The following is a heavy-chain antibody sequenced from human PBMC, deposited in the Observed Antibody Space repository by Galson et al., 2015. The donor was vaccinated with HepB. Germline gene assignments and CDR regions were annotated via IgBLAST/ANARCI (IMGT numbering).Heavy chain of an antibody. D-gene: IGHD5-24*01. CDR3: ARLTMAAMTYHFDS. J-gene: IGHJ4*02. V-gene: IGHV1-18*04. CDR1: GYTFISYG. CDR2: MSVYNSNT. Sequence: SVKVSCKASGYTFISYGIAWVRQTPGQGLEWMGWMSVYNSNTKYAQKFQDRVTMTTDTSTNTAYLDLRSLRSDDTAVYYCARLTMAAMTYHFDSWGQGTLVTVSS.